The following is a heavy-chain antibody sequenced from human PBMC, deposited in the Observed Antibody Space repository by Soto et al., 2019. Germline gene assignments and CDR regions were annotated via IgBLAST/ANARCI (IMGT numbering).Heavy chain of an antibody. D-gene: IGHD3-3*01. Sequence: GGALRLSRGGSGFTFSGSSMHLGRPASGKGLEWVGRIRSKANNYATEYAASVKGRFTISRDDSKNTAFLQMNSLKTEDTVVYYCISGNTNLWHNWAQGTLVTVSS. J-gene: IGHJ4*02. CDR2: IRSKANNYAT. CDR3: ISGNTNLWHN. V-gene: IGHV3-73*01. CDR1: GFTFSGSS.